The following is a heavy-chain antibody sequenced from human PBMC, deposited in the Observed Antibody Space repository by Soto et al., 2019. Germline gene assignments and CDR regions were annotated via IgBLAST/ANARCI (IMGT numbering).Heavy chain of an antibody. CDR3: ARGSSIYDNRGHDIPDIRS. V-gene: IGHV3-30-3*01. CDR2: ISYDGSDK. J-gene: IGHJ5*02. D-gene: IGHD3-22*01. Sequence: QVQLVESGGGVVQPGRPLRLSCATSGFTFSSFAMHWVRHAPGRGLEWVAVISYDGSDKNYADSMKGRFTISRDNSKSTLYLQVNSLKAEDTAVYYCARGSSIYDNRGHDIPDIRSWGQGTLVTVSS. CDR1: GFTFSSFA.